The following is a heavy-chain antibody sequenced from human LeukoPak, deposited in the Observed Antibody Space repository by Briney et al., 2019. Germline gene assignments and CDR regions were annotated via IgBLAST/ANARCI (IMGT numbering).Heavy chain of an antibody. V-gene: IGHV3-23*01. D-gene: IGHD2-2*01. CDR1: GFTFSSYA. J-gene: IGHJ4*02. CDR2: ISGSGGST. Sequence: GGSLRLSCAASGFTFSSYAMNWVRQAPGKGLEWVSAISGSGGSTYYPDSVKGRFTISRDNSKNTLYLQMNSLRAEDTAVYYCAKRGVVPAASAPYYFDYWGQGTLVTVSS. CDR3: AKRGVVPAASAPYYFDY.